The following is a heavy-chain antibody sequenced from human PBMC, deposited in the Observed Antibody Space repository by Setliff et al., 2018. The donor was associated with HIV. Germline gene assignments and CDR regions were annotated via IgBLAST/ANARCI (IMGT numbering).Heavy chain of an antibody. D-gene: IGHD3-3*01. CDR2: INHSGST. V-gene: IGHV4-34*01. CDR3: ARGTAYYNFWSGYSQDYYYYMDV. Sequence: SETLSLTCTVSGGSISSSYWTWTRQSPGKGLEWIGEINHSGSTKYNPSLKSRVTISVDTSKNQFSLKLSSVTAADTAVYYCARGTAYYNFWSGYSQDYYYYMDVWGKGTTVTVSS. CDR1: GGSISSSY. J-gene: IGHJ6*03.